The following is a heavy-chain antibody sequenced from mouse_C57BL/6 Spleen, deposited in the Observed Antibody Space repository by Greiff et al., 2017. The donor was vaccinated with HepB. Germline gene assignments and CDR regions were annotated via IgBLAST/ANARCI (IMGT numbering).Heavy chain of an antibody. CDR1: GYAFSSYW. CDR2: IYPGDGDT. J-gene: IGHJ1*03. V-gene: IGHV1-80*01. Sequence: QVQLQQSGAELVKPGASVKISCKASGYAFSSYWMNWVKQRPGKGLEWIGQIYPGDGDTNYNGKFKGKATLTADKSSSTAYMQLSSLTSEDSAVYFCAKGDSNYPYWYFDVWGTGTTVTVSS. D-gene: IGHD2-5*01. CDR3: AKGDSNYPYWYFDV.